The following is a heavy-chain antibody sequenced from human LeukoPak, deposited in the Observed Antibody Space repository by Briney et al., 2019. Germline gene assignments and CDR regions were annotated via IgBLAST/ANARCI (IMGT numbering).Heavy chain of an antibody. CDR3: ARRDMTAVTAYAFDV. V-gene: IGHV4-39*01. Sequence: SETLSLTCTVSGGSISSGSYYWGWIRQPPGKGLEWIGSIYYSGSTYYNPSLSSRVTKSLDTSKNQFSLKLRSVIAADTAVHYCARRDMTAVTAYAFDVWGQGTMVTVSS. CDR1: GGSISSGSYY. CDR2: IYYSGST. J-gene: IGHJ3*01. D-gene: IGHD4-11*01.